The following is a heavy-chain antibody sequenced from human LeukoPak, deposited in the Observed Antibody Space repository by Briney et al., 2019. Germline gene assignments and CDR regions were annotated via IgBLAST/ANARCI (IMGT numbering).Heavy chain of an antibody. CDR1: DNSISGSSYY. Sequence: SETLSLTCTVSDNSISGSSYYWGWIRQSPGKGLEWIGSISSAGHTYYNPSLYSRVTISVDTSKNQFSLNLQSVTAADTAVYYCASVRGVAVVTSTTYIFDFWGQGTLVTVTS. J-gene: IGHJ4*02. CDR3: ASVRGVAVVTSTTYIFDF. V-gene: IGHV4-39*01. CDR2: ISSAGHT. D-gene: IGHD2-15*01.